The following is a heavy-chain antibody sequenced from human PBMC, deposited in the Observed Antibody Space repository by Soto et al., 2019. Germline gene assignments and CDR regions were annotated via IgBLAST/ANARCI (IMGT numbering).Heavy chain of an antibody. CDR1: GFTFSSYD. J-gene: IGHJ4*02. CDR3: ARAIGPTLFDY. Sequence: EVQLVESGGGLVQPGGSLRLSCSASGFTFSSYDMHWVRQGPGKGLEWVSAIGTAGDTNYAGSVKGRFTISRENAKNSLYLQMNSLRAGGTAIYFCARAIGPTLFDYWGQGTLVTVSS. CDR2: IGTAGDT. D-gene: IGHD3-22*01. V-gene: IGHV3-13*04.